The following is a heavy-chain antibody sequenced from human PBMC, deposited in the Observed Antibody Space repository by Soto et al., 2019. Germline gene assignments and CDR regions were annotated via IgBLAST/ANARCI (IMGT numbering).Heavy chain of an antibody. CDR1: GYTFTSYG. CDR2: ISAYNGNT. Sequence: QVQLVQSGAEVKKPGASVKVSCKASGYTFTSYGISWVRQAPGQGLEWMGWISAYNGNTNYAQKLQGRVTMTTDTSTITAYMELRSLRSDDTAVYYCARDIVVVPAATPYYYYGMDVWGQGTTVTVSS. D-gene: IGHD2-2*01. V-gene: IGHV1-18*04. CDR3: ARDIVVVPAATPYYYYGMDV. J-gene: IGHJ6*02.